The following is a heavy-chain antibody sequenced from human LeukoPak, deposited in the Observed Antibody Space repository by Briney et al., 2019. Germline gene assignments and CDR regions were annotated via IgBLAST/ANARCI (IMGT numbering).Heavy chain of an antibody. CDR2: INHSGST. Sequence: PSETLSLTCAVYGGSFSGYYWSWIHQPPGKGLEWIGEINHSGSTNYNPSPKSRVTISVDTSKNQFSLKLSSVTAADTAVYYCARGGPWELLINHAFDIWGQGTMVTVSS. J-gene: IGHJ3*02. D-gene: IGHD1-26*01. V-gene: IGHV4-34*01. CDR3: ARGGPWELLINHAFDI. CDR1: GGSFSGYY.